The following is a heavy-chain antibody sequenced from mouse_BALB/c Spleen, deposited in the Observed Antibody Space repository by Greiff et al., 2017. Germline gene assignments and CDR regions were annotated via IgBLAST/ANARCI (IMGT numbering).Heavy chain of an antibody. Sequence: VQLQQSGAELVRPGTSVKVSCKASGYAFTNYLIEWVKQRPGQGLEWIGVINPGSGGTNYNEKFKGKATLTADKSSSTAYMQLSSLTSDDSAVYFCASYDYDEGNYFDYWGQGTTLTVSS. D-gene: IGHD2-4*01. J-gene: IGHJ2*01. V-gene: IGHV1-54*01. CDR3: ASYDYDEGNYFDY. CDR1: GYAFTNYL. CDR2: INPGSGGT.